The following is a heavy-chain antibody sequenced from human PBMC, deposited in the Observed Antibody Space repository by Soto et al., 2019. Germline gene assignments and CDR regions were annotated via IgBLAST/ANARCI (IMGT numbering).Heavy chain of an antibody. CDR1: CGSFSGYY. D-gene: IGHD2-2*01. J-gene: IGHJ6*03. V-gene: IGHV4-34*01. CDR2: INHSGST. CDR3: ARGRYCISTSCQRLRYYYYMDV. Sequence: SETLSLTCAVYCGSFSGYYWSWIRQPPGKGLEWIGEINHSGSTNYNPSLKSRVTISVDTSKNQFSLKLSSVTAADTAVYYCARGRYCISTSCQRLRYYYYMDVWAKGTTVTGSS.